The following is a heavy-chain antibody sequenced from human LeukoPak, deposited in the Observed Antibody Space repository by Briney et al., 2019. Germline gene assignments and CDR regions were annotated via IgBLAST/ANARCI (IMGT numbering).Heavy chain of an antibody. V-gene: IGHV4-4*02. Sequence: SETLSLTCVVSGGSIANKWCSWLRQPPGKGLEWIGEIHYNGDTNYISPLKSRVIMSVDRSKNQFSLNLISVTAADTAVYYCASYYHTRGWTFDIWGQGTMVTVSS. D-gene: IGHD3-22*01. J-gene: IGHJ3*02. CDR3: ASYYHTRGWTFDI. CDR2: IHYNGDT. CDR1: GGSIANKW.